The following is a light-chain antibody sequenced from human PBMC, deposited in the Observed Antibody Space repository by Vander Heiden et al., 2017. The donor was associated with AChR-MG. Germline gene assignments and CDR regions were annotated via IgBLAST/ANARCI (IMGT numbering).Light chain of an antibody. CDR3: QQYNYWYT. CDR1: QTVSSN. CDR2: GAS. J-gene: IGKJ2*01. Sequence: EIVITQSPITLSVSRGGSATPSCRASQTVSSNLAWYQQKPGQAPRLLIYGASTRATGIPARFSGSGSGTDFTLTISSLQSEDFAVYYCQQYNYWYTFGQGTKLEIK. V-gene: IGKV3-15*01.